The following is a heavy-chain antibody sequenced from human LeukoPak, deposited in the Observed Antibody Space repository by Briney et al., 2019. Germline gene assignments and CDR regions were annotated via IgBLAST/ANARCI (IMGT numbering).Heavy chain of an antibody. CDR1: GYSFTSYW. CDR3: QGRSGSDAFDI. V-gene: IGHV5-51*01. CDR2: IYPGDSYT. D-gene: IGHD3-10*01. J-gene: IGHJ3*02. Sequence: GESPKISCKGSGYSFTSYWIAWVRQMPGKGLEWMGIIYPGDSYTTYSPSFQGQVTISADKSISTAYLQWRSLNASDTAMYYCQGRSGSDAFDIWGQGTMVTVSS.